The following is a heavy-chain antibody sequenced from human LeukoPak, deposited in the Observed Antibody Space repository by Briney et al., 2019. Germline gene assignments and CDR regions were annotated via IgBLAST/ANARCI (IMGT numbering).Heavy chain of an antibody. J-gene: IGHJ3*02. CDR2: IFYSGST. CDR3: ARRYESDAFDI. V-gene: IGHV4-39*07. CDR1: GGSISTSNCY. Sequence: SETLSLTCTVSGGSISTSNCYWGWIRQPPGKGLEWIGNIFYSGSTYYSPSLRSRVTISVDTSKNQFSLKLSSVTAADTAVYYCARRYESDAFDIWGQGTMVTVSS. D-gene: IGHD3-16*01.